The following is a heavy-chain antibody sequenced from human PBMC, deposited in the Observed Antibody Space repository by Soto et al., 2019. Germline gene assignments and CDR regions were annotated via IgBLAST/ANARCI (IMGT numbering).Heavy chain of an antibody. CDR1: GFTVSSKY. CDR3: ARGALYYDFWSGYSDY. J-gene: IGHJ4*02. CDR2: IYSGGST. Sequence: PGGSLRLSCAASGFTVSSKYMSWVRQAPGKGLEWVSVIYSGGSTYYADSVKGRFTVSRDISKNTLYLQMNSLRAEDTAVYYCARGALYYDFWSGYSDYWGQGTLVTVSS. V-gene: IGHV3-53*01. D-gene: IGHD3-3*01.